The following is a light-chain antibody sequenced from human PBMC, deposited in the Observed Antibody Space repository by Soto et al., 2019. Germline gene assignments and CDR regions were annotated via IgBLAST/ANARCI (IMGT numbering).Light chain of an antibody. CDR3: QQANSFPLT. V-gene: IGKV1-12*01. CDR1: QSISSW. J-gene: IGKJ4*01. Sequence: DIQMTQSPSTLSASVGDRVTITCRASQSISSWLAWYQQKPGKAPKLLISAASTLRSGVPSRFSGSGSGTDFILTISNLQPEDFATYFCQQANSFPLTFGGGTRVEI. CDR2: AAS.